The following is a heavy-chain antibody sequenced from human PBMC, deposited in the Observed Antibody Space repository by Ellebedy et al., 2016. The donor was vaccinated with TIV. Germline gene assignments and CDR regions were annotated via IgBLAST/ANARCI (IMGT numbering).Heavy chain of an antibody. CDR3: ARERGLRWDY. J-gene: IGHJ4*02. CDR2: ISWNSGKI. Sequence: SLKISCAASGFTFDDYGMHWVRQAPGKGLEWVSGISWNSGKIGYADSVKGRFTISRDNAKNSLYLQMNSLRVEDTALYYCARERGLRWDYWGQGTLVTVSS. CDR1: GFTFDDYG. D-gene: IGHD4-23*01. V-gene: IGHV3-9*01.